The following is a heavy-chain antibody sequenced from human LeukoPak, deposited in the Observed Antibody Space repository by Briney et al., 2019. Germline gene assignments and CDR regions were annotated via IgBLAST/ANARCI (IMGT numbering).Heavy chain of an antibody. V-gene: IGHV1-24*01. Sequence: ASVKVSCMVSGYTLTELSMHWVRQAPGKGLEWMGGFDPEDGETIYAQKFQGRVTMTEDTSTDTAYMELSSLRSEDTAVYYCATEGYSSGWNYDYGMDVWGQGTTVTVSS. D-gene: IGHD6-19*01. J-gene: IGHJ6*02. CDR2: FDPEDGET. CDR1: GYTLTELS. CDR3: ATEGYSSGWNYDYGMDV.